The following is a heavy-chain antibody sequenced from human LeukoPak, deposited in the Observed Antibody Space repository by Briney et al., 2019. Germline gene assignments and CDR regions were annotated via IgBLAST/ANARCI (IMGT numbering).Heavy chain of an antibody. V-gene: IGHV1-46*03. CDR2: INPSGSST. CDR1: GYSFTTYY. D-gene: IGHD3-22*01. J-gene: IGHJ4*02. CDR3: AKDHYYDT. Sequence: GASVKVSCKASGYSFTTYYMHWVRQAPGQGLEWMGIINPSGSSTSYAQKFQGRVTMTRDTSTSTVYVELSNLRTEDTAVYYCAKDHYYDTWGQGTLVTVSS.